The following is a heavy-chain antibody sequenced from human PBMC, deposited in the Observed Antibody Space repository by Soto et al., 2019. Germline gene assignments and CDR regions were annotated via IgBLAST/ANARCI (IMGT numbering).Heavy chain of an antibody. CDR3: TRYNNWSYDY. V-gene: IGHV3-74*01. J-gene: IGHJ4*02. D-gene: IGHD1-1*01. Sequence: PAGSLRLSCAASGFTFSSYWMHWVRQAPGKGLVWVSHIGPSGSGTRDADSVQGRFTISRDNARNTLYLQMKSMRDEDTAVYYCTRYNNWSYDYWGQGILVTVSS. CDR2: IGPSGSGT. CDR1: GFTFSSYW.